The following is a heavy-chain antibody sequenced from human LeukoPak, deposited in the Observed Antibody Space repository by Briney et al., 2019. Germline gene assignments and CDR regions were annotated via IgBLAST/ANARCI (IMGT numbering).Heavy chain of an antibody. CDR2: IRYDGSNK. Sequence: PGGSLRLSCAASGFTFSSYGMHWVRQAPGKGLEWVAFIRYDGSNKYYADSVKGRFTISRDNSKNTLYLQMNSLRAEDTAVYYCAKRGLVVPAPMGNWGQGTLVTVSS. J-gene: IGHJ4*02. V-gene: IGHV3-30*02. CDR3: AKRGLVVPAPMGN. D-gene: IGHD2-2*01. CDR1: GFTFSSYG.